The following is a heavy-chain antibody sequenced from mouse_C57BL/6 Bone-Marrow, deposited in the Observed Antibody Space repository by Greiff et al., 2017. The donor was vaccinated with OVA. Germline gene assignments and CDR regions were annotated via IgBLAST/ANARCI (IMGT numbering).Heavy chain of an antibody. CDR2: IHPNSGST. V-gene: IGHV1-64*01. Sequence: VQLQQPGAELVKPGACFNFSCKASGYTFTSYWMHWVKQRPGQGLEWIGMIHPNSGSTNYNEKFKSKATLTVDKSSSTAYMQLSSLTSEDSAVYYCASRYYGSSYGWYFDVWGTGTTVTVSS. J-gene: IGHJ1*03. D-gene: IGHD1-1*01. CDR1: GYTFTSYW. CDR3: ASRYYGSSYGWYFDV.